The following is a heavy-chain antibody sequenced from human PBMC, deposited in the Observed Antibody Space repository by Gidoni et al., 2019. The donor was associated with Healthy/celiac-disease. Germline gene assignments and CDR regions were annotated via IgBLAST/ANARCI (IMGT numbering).Heavy chain of an antibody. CDR3: AKDPYYYDSKAPS. Sequence: QVQLVESGGGVVQPGRSLRLSCAASGFTFSSYGMHWVRQAPGKGLEWVAVISYDGSNKYYADSVKGRFTISRDNSKNTLYLQMNSLRAEDTAVYYCAKDPYYYDSKAPSWGQGTLVTVSS. V-gene: IGHV3-30*18. D-gene: IGHD3-22*01. J-gene: IGHJ4*02. CDR2: ISYDGSNK. CDR1: GFTFSSYG.